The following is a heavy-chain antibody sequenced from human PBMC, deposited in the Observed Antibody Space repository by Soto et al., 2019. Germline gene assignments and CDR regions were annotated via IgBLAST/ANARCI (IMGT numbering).Heavy chain of an antibody. CDR2: TSFDGSYK. CDR3: AKDSGYYYYRMDV. CDR1: GFSFTTYG. J-gene: IGHJ6*02. Sequence: GGSLRLSCAASGFSFTTYGMHWVRQAPGKGLEWVAVTSFDGSYKSYADSVKGRFTISRDNSKNTLYVQMNSLRHEDTGVYYCAKDSGYYYYRMDVWGQGTTVTVSS. V-gene: IGHV3-30*18.